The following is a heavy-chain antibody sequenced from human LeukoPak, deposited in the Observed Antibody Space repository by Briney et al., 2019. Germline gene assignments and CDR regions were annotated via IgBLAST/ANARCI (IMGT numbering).Heavy chain of an antibody. D-gene: IGHD6-19*01. CDR1: GYTFTGYY. Sequence: GASVKVSCKASGYTFTGYYMHWVRQAPGQGLEWMGWINPNSGGTNYAQKFQGRVTMTRDTSISTAYMELSRLRSDDTAVYYCARERKEQWLAVDYWGQGTLVTVSS. CDR3: ARERKEQWLAVDY. CDR2: INPNSGGT. J-gene: IGHJ4*02. V-gene: IGHV1-2*02.